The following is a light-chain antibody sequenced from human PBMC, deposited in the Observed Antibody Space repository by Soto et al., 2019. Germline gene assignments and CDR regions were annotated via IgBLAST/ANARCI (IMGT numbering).Light chain of an antibody. J-gene: IGLJ2*01. CDR2: DNN. Sequence: QSVLTQPPSVSGAPGQRVTISCTGSSSNIGAGYVVHWYQHLPGTAPKLLIYDNNNRPSGVPDRFSGSKSGTSASLAITGLQAEDEAHYYCQSYDSSLSGVVIGGGTKVTVL. CDR1: SSNIGAGYV. CDR3: QSYDSSLSGVV. V-gene: IGLV1-40*01.